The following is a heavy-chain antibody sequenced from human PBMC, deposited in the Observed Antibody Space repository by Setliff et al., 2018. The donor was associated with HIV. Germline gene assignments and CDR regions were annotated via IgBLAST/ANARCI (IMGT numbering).Heavy chain of an antibody. J-gene: IGHJ4*02. CDR3: ARDYYDSSGYIFFPGLPDY. CDR1: GGSFSDYY. D-gene: IGHD3-22*01. V-gene: IGHV4-34*11. CDR2: VFYSGSA. Sequence: SETLSLTCAVYGGSFSDYYWTWIRQSPGKGLEWIGYVFYSGSANYNPSLKSRVTISVDTSKNQFSLKLSSVTAADTAVYYCARDYYDSSGYIFFPGLPDYWGQGTLVTVSS.